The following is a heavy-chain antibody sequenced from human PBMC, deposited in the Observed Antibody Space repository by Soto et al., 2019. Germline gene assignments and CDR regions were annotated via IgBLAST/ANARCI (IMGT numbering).Heavy chain of an antibody. V-gene: IGHV1-18*01. J-gene: IGHJ4*02. CDR1: GYTFGNFG. D-gene: IGHD5-12*01. Sequence: QVLLVQSGAEVRKPGGSVKVSCTASGYTFGNFGISWVRQAPGQGLEWMGWISPYSDNTYYAQNFAGRVTMTTDTPTSTAYVEVRGLTSDDTAVYFCARVGSTGYDYCFAYWGQGTLVTVSS. CDR3: ARVGSTGYDYCFAY. CDR2: ISPYSDNT.